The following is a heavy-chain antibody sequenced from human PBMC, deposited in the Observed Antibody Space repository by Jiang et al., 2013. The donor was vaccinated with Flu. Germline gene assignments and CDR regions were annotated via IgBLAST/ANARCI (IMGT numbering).Heavy chain of an antibody. CDR1: GGSISSSHYL. CDR2: IYYSGRT. Sequence: GLVKPSETLALTCTVSGGSISSSHYLWGWIRQPPGKGLEWIGSIYYSGRTYYNPSLKSRVTMSVDTSKNQFSLKLSSVTAADTAVYYCARLDYGDGYYYYGMDVWGQGTTVTVSS. CDR3: ARLDYGDGYYYYGMDV. D-gene: IGHD4-17*01. V-gene: IGHV4-39*01. J-gene: IGHJ6*02.